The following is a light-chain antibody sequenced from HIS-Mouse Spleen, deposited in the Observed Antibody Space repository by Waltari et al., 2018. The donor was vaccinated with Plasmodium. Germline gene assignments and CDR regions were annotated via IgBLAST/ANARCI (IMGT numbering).Light chain of an antibody. Sequence: QSALTQPASVSGSPGQSITISCNGTSSDVGSDNLVTWYQQHPGQDPKLRIYEGSKRTDGASNRVCGSKSGNTASLTISGLQAEDEADYYCCSYAGSSTWVFGGGTKLTVL. J-gene: IGLJ3*02. V-gene: IGLV2-23*01. CDR1: SSDVGSDNL. CDR3: CSYAGSSTWV. CDR2: EGS.